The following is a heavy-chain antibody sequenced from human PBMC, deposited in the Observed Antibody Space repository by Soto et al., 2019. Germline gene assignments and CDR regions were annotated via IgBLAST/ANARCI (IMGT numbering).Heavy chain of an antibody. V-gene: IGHV1-2*04. Sequence: ASVKVSCKASGYSFTDYHIHWVRQAPGQGLEWLGRINPKSGGTSTAQKFQGWVTMTTDTSISTASMELTRLTSDDTAIYYCARGDSTDCSNDVCSFFYNHDMDVWGQGTTVTVSS. J-gene: IGHJ6*02. CDR3: ARGDSTDCSNDVCSFFYNHDMDV. CDR2: INPKSGGT. D-gene: IGHD2-8*01. CDR1: GYSFTDYH.